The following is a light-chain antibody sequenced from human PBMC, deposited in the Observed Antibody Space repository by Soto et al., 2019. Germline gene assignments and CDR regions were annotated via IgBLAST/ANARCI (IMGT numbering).Light chain of an antibody. CDR2: RTF. J-gene: IGKJ4*01. V-gene: IGKV3-20*01. Sequence: EIVLTQSPGTLSLSPGERATLSCRAGQSISSSYLAWYQQKPGQPPRLLLYRTFSRATGIPDRFSGSGSGTDFTLTISRLEPEDFAVYFCQQFSSSPLTFGGGTKVEI. CDR3: QQFSSSPLT. CDR1: QSISSSY.